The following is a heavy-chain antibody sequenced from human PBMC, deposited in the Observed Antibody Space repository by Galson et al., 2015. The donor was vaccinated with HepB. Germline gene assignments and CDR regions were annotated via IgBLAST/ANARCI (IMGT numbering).Heavy chain of an antibody. CDR2: ISSSSSYT. D-gene: IGHD1-26*01. V-gene: IGHV3-11*05. CDR1: GFTFSDYY. CDR3: ARGGDGYSGSYYMGY. Sequence: SLRLSCAASGFTFSDYYMSWIRQAPGKGLEWVSYISSSSSYTNYADSVKGRFTISRDNAKNSLYLQMNSLRAEDTAVYYCARGGDGYSGSYYMGYWGQGTLVTVSS. J-gene: IGHJ4*02.